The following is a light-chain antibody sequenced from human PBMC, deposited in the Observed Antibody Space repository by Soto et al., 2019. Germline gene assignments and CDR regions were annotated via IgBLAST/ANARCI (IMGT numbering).Light chain of an antibody. V-gene: IGLV2-8*01. J-gene: IGLJ1*01. CDR3: SSYAGSIYV. Sequence: QSVLTQPPSASGSPGQSVTISCTGASSDVGGYNHVSWFQQLPGKAPKIMIYEVTKRPSGVPDRFSGSKSGNTASLTVSGLQAEDEADYYCSSYAGSIYVFGTGIKLTVL. CDR1: SSDVGGYNH. CDR2: EVT.